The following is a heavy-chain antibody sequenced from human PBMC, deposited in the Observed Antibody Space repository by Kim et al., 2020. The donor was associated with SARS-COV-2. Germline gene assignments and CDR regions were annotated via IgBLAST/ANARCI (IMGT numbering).Heavy chain of an antibody. D-gene: IGHD3-22*01. CDR3: ARDSSPIVVVTPGAFDI. CDR1: GGSISSYY. CDR2: IYYSGST. Sequence: SETLSLTCTVSGGSISSYYWSWIRQPPGKGLEWIGYIYYSGSTNYNPSLKSRVTISVDTSKNQFSLKLSSVTAADTAGYSCARDSSPIVVVTPGAFDIWGQGTMVTVSS. J-gene: IGHJ3*02. V-gene: IGHV4-59*01.